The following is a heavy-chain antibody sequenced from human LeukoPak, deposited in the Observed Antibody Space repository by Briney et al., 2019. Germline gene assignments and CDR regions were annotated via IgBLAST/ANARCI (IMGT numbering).Heavy chain of an antibody. CDR2: IYYSGST. Sequence: SETLSLTCTVSGGSISSYYWSWIRQPPGKGLEWIGYIYYSGSTNYNPSLKSRVTISVDTSKNQFSLKLSSVTAADTAVYYCARGRRPAGFSARYYFDSWGQGTLVPVSS. V-gene: IGHV4-59*12. D-gene: IGHD3-10*01. CDR1: GGSISSYY. CDR3: ARGRRPAGFSARYYFDS. J-gene: IGHJ4*02.